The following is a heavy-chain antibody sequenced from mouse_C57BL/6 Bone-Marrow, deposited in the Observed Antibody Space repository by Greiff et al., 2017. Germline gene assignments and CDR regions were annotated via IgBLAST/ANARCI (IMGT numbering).Heavy chain of an antibody. CDR1: GYTFTSYG. Sequence: LVESGAELARPGASVKLSCKASGYTFTSYGISWVKQRTGQGLEWIGEIYPRSGNTYYNEKFKGKATLTADKSSSTAYMELRSLTSEDSAVYFCARLRYYGSSYAGYWGQGTTLTVSS. CDR3: ARLRYYGSSYAGY. J-gene: IGHJ2*01. D-gene: IGHD1-1*01. V-gene: IGHV1-81*01. CDR2: IYPRSGNT.